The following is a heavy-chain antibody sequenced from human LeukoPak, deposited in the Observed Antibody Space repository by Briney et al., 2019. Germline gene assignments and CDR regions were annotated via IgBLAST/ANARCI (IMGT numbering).Heavy chain of an antibody. D-gene: IGHD6-13*01. CDR3: ARRPGQQHYFDY. J-gene: IGHJ4*02. V-gene: IGHV4-4*02. CDR2: IYHGGST. Sequence: SGTLSLTCAVSGGSISTYNWWSWVRQPPGKGLEWIGEIYHGGSTNYNPSLQSRVTISVDTSKNQFSLKLSSVTAADTAVYYCARRPGQQHYFDYWGQGTLVTVSS. CDR1: GGSISTYNW.